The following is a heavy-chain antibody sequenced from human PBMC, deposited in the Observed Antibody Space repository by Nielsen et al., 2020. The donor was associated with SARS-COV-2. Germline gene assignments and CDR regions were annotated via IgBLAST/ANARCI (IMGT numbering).Heavy chain of an antibody. CDR1: GPTVTSNY. J-gene: IGHJ3*02. V-gene: IGHV3-53*05. CDR2: TYSGGST. CDR3: AKVRDAFDI. Sequence: SLTPSSAASGPTVTSNYMSWVRHAPGKGLEWDASTYSGGSTYYADSVKGRFTIPRDNSKNTLYLQMNSLRAEDTAVYYCAKVRDAFDIWGQGTMVTVSS.